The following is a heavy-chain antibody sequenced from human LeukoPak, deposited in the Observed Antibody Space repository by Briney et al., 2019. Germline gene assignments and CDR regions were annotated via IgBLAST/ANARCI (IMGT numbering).Heavy chain of an antibody. CDR1: GFTFYDYA. Sequence: HPGGSLRLSCAASGFTFYDYAMSWVRQPPGKGLEWVSLIRDGDGRTHYADSVKGRFTISRDNSKKMVYLQMNGLRADDTAVYYCAKDHSTTWLGSFNYWGQGTLVTVSS. J-gene: IGHJ4*02. CDR3: AKDHSTTWLGSFNY. V-gene: IGHV3-23*01. D-gene: IGHD2-2*01. CDR2: IRDGDGRT.